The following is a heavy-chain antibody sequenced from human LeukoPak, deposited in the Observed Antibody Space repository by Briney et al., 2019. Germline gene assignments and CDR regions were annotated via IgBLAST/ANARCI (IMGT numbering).Heavy chain of an antibody. D-gene: IGHD6-13*01. J-gene: IGHJ6*03. V-gene: IGHV4-39*07. CDR1: GDSISTSNSY. CDR2: IYYSGNT. Sequence: SETLSLTCTVSGDSISTSNSYWGWIRQPPGKGLEWIGSIYYSGNTYYNASLKSRVTISVDTSKNQFSLKLSSVTAADTAVYYCARGAGYSTQPEWGYYYYYYMDVWGKGTTVTVSS. CDR3: ARGAGYSTQPEWGYYYYYYMDV.